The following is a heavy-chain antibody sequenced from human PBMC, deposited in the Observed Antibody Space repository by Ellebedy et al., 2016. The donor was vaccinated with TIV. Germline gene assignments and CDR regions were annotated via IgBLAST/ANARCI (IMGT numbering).Heavy chain of an antibody. D-gene: IGHD3-9*01. J-gene: IGHJ3*02. Sequence: GGSLRLSXAASGFTFHGYWITWVRQAPGKGLECVANINQDGSQKYYVDSVKGRFTVSRDNAKKSAYLQMDSLRVEDTAIYYCSREGLTETSYAFDIWGQGTMVTVSS. V-gene: IGHV3-7*01. CDR3: SREGLTETSYAFDI. CDR1: GFTFHGYW. CDR2: INQDGSQK.